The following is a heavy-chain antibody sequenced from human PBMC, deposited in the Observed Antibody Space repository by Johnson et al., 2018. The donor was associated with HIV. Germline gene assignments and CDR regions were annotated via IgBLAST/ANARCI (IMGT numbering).Heavy chain of an antibody. J-gene: IGHJ3*02. D-gene: IGHD3-3*01. V-gene: IGHV3-23*04. CDR1: TFTFSSYD. CDR2: MSGSGGST. CDR3: ATSNFWSSYAFDI. Sequence: VQLVESGGGVVQPGRSLRLSCAVSTFTFSSYDMHWVRQATGKGLEWVSAMSGSGGSTYYADSVKGRFTISRDNSKNTLYLQMNSLRAEDTAVYYCATSNFWSSYAFDIWGQGTTVTVSS.